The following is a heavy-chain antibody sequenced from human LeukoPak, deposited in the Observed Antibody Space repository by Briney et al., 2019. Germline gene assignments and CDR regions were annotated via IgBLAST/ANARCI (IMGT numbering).Heavy chain of an antibody. CDR2: IYTSGST. Sequence: SETLSLTCTVSGVSISSYYWSWIRQPAGKGLEWIGRIYTSGSTNYNPSLKSRVTMSVDTSKNQFSLKLSSVTAADTAVYYCASLLVGSGSYLDVWGKGTTVTVSS. V-gene: IGHV4-4*07. D-gene: IGHD3-10*01. CDR3: ASLLVGSGSYLDV. CDR1: GVSISSYY. J-gene: IGHJ6*04.